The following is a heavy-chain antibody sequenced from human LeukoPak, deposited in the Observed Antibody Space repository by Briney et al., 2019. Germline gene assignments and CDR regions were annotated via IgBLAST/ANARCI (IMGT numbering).Heavy chain of an antibody. CDR2: IKQDGSEK. Sequence: GGSLRLSCAASGFTFSSYWMSWVRQAPGKGLEWVANIKQDGSEKYCVDSVKGRFTISRDNAKNSLYLQMNSLRAEDTAVYYCAREDDSSGYYYLDAFDIWGQGTMVTVSS. V-gene: IGHV3-7*01. CDR1: GFTFSSYW. D-gene: IGHD3-22*01. J-gene: IGHJ3*02. CDR3: AREDDSSGYYYLDAFDI.